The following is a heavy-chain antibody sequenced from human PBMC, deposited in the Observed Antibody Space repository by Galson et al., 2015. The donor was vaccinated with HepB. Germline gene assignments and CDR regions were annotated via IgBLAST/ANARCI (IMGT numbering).Heavy chain of an antibody. J-gene: IGHJ6*02. Sequence: SLRLSCAASGFTFSSYAMHWVRQAPGKGLEYVSAISSNGGSTYYANSVKGRFTISRDNSKNTLYLQMGSLRAEDMAVYYCATGYSSGWYPASMYYYYGMDVWGQGTTVTVSS. CDR2: ISSNGGST. V-gene: IGHV3-64*01. CDR1: GFTFSSYA. D-gene: IGHD6-19*01. CDR3: ATGYSSGWYPASMYYYYGMDV.